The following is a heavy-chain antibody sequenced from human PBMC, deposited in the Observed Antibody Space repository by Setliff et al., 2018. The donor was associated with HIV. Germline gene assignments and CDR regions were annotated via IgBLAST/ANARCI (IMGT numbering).Heavy chain of an antibody. CDR2: FDPEDGET. CDR1: GYTLTELS. V-gene: IGHV1-24*01. D-gene: IGHD3-3*01. J-gene: IGHJ5*02. Sequence: ASVKVSCKISGYTLTELSRHWVRQAPGKGLEWMGGFDPEDGETIYAQKFQGRVTMTEDTSTDTAYMELSSLRSGDTAAYYCAFRSGFHVGLDAWGQGTLVTVSS. CDR3: AFRSGFHVGLDA.